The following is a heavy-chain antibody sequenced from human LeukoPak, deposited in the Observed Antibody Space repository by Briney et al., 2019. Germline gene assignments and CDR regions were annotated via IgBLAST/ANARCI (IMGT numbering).Heavy chain of an antibody. J-gene: IGHJ4*02. CDR1: GGSISSSNYY. CDR2: IHYSGST. D-gene: IGHD6-13*01. Sequence: SETLSLTCTVSGGSISSSNYYWAWIRHPPGKGLGWIGTIHYSGSTNYNPSLRSRVTLSVDTSKNQFSLKLSSVTAADTAVYYCARQGAAAGDSDYWGQGTLVTVSS. CDR3: ARQGAAAGDSDY. V-gene: IGHV4-39*01.